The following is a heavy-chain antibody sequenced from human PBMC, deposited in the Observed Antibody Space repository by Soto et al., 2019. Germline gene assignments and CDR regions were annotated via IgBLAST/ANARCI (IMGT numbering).Heavy chain of an antibody. CDR2: ISSSGSTI. CDR3: ARDFYSNYADYFDY. V-gene: IGHV3-11*01. D-gene: IGHD4-4*01. J-gene: IGHJ4*02. Sequence: QVQLVESGGGLVKPGGSLRLSCAASGSTFIAYTMAGIAQPPGRGRGWVSYISSSGSTIYYADSVKGRFTISRDNAKNSLYLQMNSLRAEDTAVYYCARDFYSNYADYFDYWGQGTLVTVSS. CDR1: GSTFIAYT.